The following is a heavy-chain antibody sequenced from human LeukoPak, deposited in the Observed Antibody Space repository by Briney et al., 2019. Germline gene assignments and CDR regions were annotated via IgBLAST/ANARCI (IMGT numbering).Heavy chain of an antibody. Sequence: ASVKVSCKASGYTFTSYGISWVRQAPGQGLEWMGWISAYNGNTNYAQKLQGRVTTTTDTSTSTAYMELRSLRSDDTAVYYCARDLISRWELPNDAFDIWGQGTMVTVSS. D-gene: IGHD1-26*01. J-gene: IGHJ3*02. V-gene: IGHV1-18*01. CDR3: ARDLISRWELPNDAFDI. CDR2: ISAYNGNT. CDR1: GYTFTSYG.